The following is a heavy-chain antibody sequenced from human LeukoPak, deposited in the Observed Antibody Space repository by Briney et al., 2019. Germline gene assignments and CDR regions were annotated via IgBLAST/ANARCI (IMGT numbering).Heavy chain of an antibody. CDR2: ISSSGDYT. V-gene: IGHV3-64D*06. J-gene: IGHJ4*02. CDR3: VKRGRTSDYAYDY. CDR1: GFTFSDYV. D-gene: IGHD4-17*01. Sequence: GGSLRLSCSASGFTFSDYVMHWVRQAPGRGLQFVSAISSSGDYTSYSDSVKGRFTTSRDNSKNTLHLQMSSLRPEDTAVYFCVKRGRTSDYAYDYWGQGSLVTVSS.